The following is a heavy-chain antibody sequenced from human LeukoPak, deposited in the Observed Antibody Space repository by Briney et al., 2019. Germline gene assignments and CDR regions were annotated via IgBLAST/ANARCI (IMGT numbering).Heavy chain of an antibody. CDR1: GFTVSSNY. V-gene: IGHV3-53*05. D-gene: IGHD3-10*01. CDR3: AREGGSYGSGFDY. CDR2: IYSGGST. J-gene: IGHJ4*02. Sequence: GGSLRLSCAASGFTVSSNYMSWVRQAPGKGLEWVSVIYSGGSTYYADSVKGRFTISRDNSKNTLYLQMNSLRAEDTAVYYCAREGGSYGSGFDYWGQGTLVTVSS.